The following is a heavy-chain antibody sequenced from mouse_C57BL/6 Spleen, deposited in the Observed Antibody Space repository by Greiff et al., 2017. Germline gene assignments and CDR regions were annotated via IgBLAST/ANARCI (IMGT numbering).Heavy chain of an antibody. V-gene: IGHV5-17*01. CDR2: ISSGSSTI. CDR3: ARWDAEAY. J-gene: IGHJ3*01. D-gene: IGHD4-1*01. Sequence: DVMLVESGGGLVKPGGSLKLSCAASGFTFSDYGMHWVRQAPEKGLEWVAYISSGSSTIYYADTVKGRFTISRDNAKNTLFLQMTSLRSEDTAMYYCARWDAEAYWGQGTLVTVSA. CDR1: GFTFSDYG.